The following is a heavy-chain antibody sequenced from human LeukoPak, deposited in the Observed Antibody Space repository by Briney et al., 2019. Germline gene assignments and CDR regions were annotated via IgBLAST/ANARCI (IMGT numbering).Heavy chain of an antibody. J-gene: IGHJ4*02. D-gene: IGHD5-18*01. CDR3: ARGYTYGHGAMFDY. CDR1: GGSITGDSYY. Sequence: PSQTLSLTCTVSGGSITGDSYYWTWIRQPAGKGLEWIGRIHTSGTTDYKPSLKSRVTMSLDTSKTQFSLKLSSVTAADTAVYYCARGYTYGHGAMFDYWGQGTLVTVSP. V-gene: IGHV4-61*02. CDR2: IHTSGTT.